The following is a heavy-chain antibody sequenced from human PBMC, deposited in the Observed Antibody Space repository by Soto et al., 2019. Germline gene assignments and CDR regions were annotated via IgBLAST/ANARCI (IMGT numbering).Heavy chain of an antibody. CDR1: GYSFTSYW. CDR2: IDPSDSYT. V-gene: IGHV5-10-1*01. CDR3: ARTPIVVVPAAIPDY. J-gene: IGHJ4*02. Sequence: PGESLKLSCTGSGYSFTSYWISWVRQMPGKGLEWMGRIDPSDSYTNYSPSFQGHVTISADKSISTAYLQWSSLKASDTAMYYCARTPIVVVPAAIPDYWGQGTLVTVSS. D-gene: IGHD2-2*02.